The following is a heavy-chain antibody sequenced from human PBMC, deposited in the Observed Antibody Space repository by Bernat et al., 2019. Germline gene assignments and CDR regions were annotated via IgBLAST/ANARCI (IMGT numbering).Heavy chain of an antibody. V-gene: IGHV4-39*01. CDR2: ISFTGSP. D-gene: IGHD7-27*01. J-gene: IGHJ3*02. CDR1: GGSMISTSYY. CDR3: ARLPFTGDRGRGTFDI. Sequence: QLQVQESGPGLVKPSETLSLTCSVSGGSMISTSYYWGWIRQPPGKGLNWIGSISFTGSPYYNPSPESRVIISGDTSKKQFSLTLASVTAADTAVYYCARLPFTGDRGRGTFDIWGQGTMVTVSS.